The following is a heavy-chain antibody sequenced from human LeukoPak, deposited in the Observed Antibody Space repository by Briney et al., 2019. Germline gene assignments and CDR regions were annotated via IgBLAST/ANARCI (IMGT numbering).Heavy chain of an antibody. D-gene: IGHD6-6*01. CDR3: ATEFLSSRFAFDI. Sequence: ASVKVSCKVSGCTLTEFSMHWVRQAPGKGLEWMGGSDPEDGETIYAQKFQGRVTMTEDTSTDTAYMELSSLRSEDTAVYYCATEFLSSRFAFDIWGQGTMVTVSS. CDR2: SDPEDGET. J-gene: IGHJ3*02. CDR1: GCTLTEFS. V-gene: IGHV1-24*01.